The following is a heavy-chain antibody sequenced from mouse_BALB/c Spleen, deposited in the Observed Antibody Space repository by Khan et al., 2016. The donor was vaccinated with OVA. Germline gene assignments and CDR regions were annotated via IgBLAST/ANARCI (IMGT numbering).Heavy chain of an antibody. D-gene: IGHD2-10*01. V-gene: IGHV14-3*02. CDR1: GFNITDTY. Sequence: VQLQQSGAEFVKPGASVKLSCTASGFNITDTYMHWINQRPQQGLVWIGRIDPASGNARYDPKFQDKATIAADASSNTAYLQLSSLTSEDTAVYYCIRGAYSGLFAYWGQGTLVTVSA. CDR2: IDPASGNA. CDR3: IRGAYSGLFAY. J-gene: IGHJ3*01.